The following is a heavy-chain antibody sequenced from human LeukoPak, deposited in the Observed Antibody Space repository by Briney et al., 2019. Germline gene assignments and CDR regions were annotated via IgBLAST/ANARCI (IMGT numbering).Heavy chain of an antibody. CDR2: ICNTGSA. V-gene: IGHV4-31*11. D-gene: IGHD2-2*01. CDR1: GGSISSGTHY. J-gene: IGHJ6*02. CDR3: ASTHCASPSCYSYYYSGLDV. Sequence: PSETLSLTCAVSGGSISSGTHYWNWIRQHPGRGLEWIGHICNTGSAYYNPSLMSRVSISIDTSENQFSLKLSSVTAADTAVYYCASTHCASPSCYSYYYSGLDVWGQGTTVIVSS.